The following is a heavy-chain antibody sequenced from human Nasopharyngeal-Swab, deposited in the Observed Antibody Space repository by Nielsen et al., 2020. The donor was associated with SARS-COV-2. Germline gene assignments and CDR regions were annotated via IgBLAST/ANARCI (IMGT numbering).Heavy chain of an antibody. D-gene: IGHD3-9*01. CDR1: GFTFSSYA. CDR2: ISSSSSYT. J-gene: IGHJ4*02. V-gene: IGHV3-11*06. CDR3: ARGYDILT. Sequence: GGSLRLSCAASGFTFSSYAMSWIRQAPGKGLEWVSYISSSSSYTNYADSVKGRFTISRDNAKNSLYLQMNSLRAEDTAVYYCARGYDILTGGQGTLVTVSS.